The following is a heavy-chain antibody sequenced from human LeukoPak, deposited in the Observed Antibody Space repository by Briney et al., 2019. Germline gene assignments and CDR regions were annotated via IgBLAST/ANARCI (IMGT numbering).Heavy chain of an antibody. CDR3: ADRDGVY. CDR1: GDSISRDY. D-gene: IGHD5-24*01. CDR2: FYYRGST. Sequence: SETLSLTCSVSGDSISRDYWTWIRQPPGKGLEWIGHFYYRGSTNYYPSLKSRVTISADTSKNQFSLKLTSVTAADTAVYYCADRDGVYWGQGILVTVSS. J-gene: IGHJ4*02. V-gene: IGHV4-59*01.